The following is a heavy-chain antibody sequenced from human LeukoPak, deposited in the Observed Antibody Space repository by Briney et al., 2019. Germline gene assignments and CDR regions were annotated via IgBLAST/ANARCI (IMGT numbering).Heavy chain of an antibody. J-gene: IGHJ4*02. V-gene: IGHV1-18*01. CDR1: GYTFTSYG. D-gene: IGHD6-13*01. Sequence: GASVKVSCKASGYTFTSYGISWVRQAPGQGLEWMGWISAYNGNTNYAQKLQGRVTMTTDTSTSTAYMELRSLRSDDTAVYYCARVPSSSLFSARVIECWGQGTLVTVSS. CDR2: ISAYNGNT. CDR3: ARVPSSSLFSARVIEC.